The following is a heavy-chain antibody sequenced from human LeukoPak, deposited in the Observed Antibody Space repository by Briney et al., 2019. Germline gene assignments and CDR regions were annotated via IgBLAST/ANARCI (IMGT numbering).Heavy chain of an antibody. V-gene: IGHV3-11*01. CDR3: ARDAEYGSSRFLDF. CDR1: GFTFNDYY. J-gene: IGHJ4*02. Sequence: GGSLRLSCAASGFTFNDYYMSWIRQAPGKGLERVSYISSSGSTIYYADSVKGRFTNSRDNAKNSLYLQMNSLRPEDTAVYYCARDAEYGSSRFLDFWGQGTLVTVSS. CDR2: ISSSGSTI. D-gene: IGHD6-6*01.